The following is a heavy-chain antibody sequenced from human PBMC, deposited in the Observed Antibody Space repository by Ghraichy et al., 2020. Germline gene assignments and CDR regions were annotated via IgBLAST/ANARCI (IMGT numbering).Heavy chain of an antibody. J-gene: IGHJ6*02. CDR3: ARDHCSSTSCRNNYYYYYGVDV. CDR1: GFTFSSYE. V-gene: IGHV3-48*03. Sequence: GGSLRLSCAASGFTFSSYEMNWVRQAPGKGLEWVSYISSSGSTIYYADSVKGRFTISRDNAKNSLYLQMNSLRAEDTAVYYCARDHCSSTSCRNNYYYYYGVDVWGPGTTVTVSS. CDR2: ISSSGSTI. D-gene: IGHD2-2*01.